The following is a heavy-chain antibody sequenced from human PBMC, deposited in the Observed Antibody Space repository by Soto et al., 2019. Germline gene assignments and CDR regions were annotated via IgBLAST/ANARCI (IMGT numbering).Heavy chain of an antibody. V-gene: IGHV3-21*06. Sequence: EVQLVESGGGLVQPGGSLRLSCTASGLIFSNYGMNWVRQAAGKRPEWVSSISSGGEYIDYADSVKGRLTISRDNANNILYLQLTSLGVEDTAVYYGATDGAAGAVMGVCGQGTTVTVSS. CDR1: GLIFSNYG. CDR3: ATDGAAGAVMGV. D-gene: IGHD6-13*01. J-gene: IGHJ6*02. CDR2: ISSGGEYI.